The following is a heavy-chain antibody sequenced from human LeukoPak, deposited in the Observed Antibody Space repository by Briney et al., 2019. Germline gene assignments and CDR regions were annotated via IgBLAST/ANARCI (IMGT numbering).Heavy chain of an antibody. CDR3: ARAIAAAGTFWFDP. CDR1: GGSISSYY. D-gene: IGHD6-13*01. V-gene: IGHV4-59*01. J-gene: IGHJ5*02. CDR2: IYYSGST. Sequence: PSETLSLTCTVSGGSISSYYWSWIRQPPGKGLEWIGYIYYSGSTNYNPSLKSRVTISVDTSKNQFSLKLSSVTAAVTAVYYCARAIAAAGTFWFDPWGQGTLVTVSS.